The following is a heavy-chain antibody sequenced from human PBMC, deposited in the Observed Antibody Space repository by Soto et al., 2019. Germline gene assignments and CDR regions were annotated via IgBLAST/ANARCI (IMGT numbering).Heavy chain of an antibody. CDR2: IHPSGGGT. CDR1: GYTFNTYY. D-gene: IGHD2-21*02. J-gene: IGHJ4*02. CDR3: ARGGHIAVVTASFDN. V-gene: IGHV1-46*02. Sequence: QVQLVQSGAEVRKPGASVKVSCKPSGYTFNTYYLHWLRQAPGQALEWMGVIHPSGGGTTYAQKFLGRLTVTRDTSTTTVFMELSSLRSDDTAVYYCARGGHIAVVTASFDNWGQGTLVTVSS.